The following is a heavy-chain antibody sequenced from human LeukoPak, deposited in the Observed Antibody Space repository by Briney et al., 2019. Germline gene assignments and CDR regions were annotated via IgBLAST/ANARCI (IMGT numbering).Heavy chain of an antibody. Sequence: GGSLRLSCAASGFMFSSYWMTWVRQAPGKGLEWVANIRQDGGEGYYVDSVKGRFTVSRDNAKNFVYLQLNSLRVEDTAVYHCAKDWRTAAAGWYMDVWGKGTTVTVSS. CDR3: AKDWRTAAAGWYMDV. CDR2: IRQDGGEG. V-gene: IGHV3-7*01. CDR1: GFMFSSYW. J-gene: IGHJ6*03. D-gene: IGHD6-13*01.